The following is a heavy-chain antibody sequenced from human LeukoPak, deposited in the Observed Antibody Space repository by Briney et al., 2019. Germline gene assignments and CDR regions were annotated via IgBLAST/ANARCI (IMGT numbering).Heavy chain of an antibody. CDR1: GYTFTSYD. CDR3: ARENRATMVRGVMVSPFDY. Sequence: ASVKVSCKASGYTFTSYDINWVRQATGQGLEWMGWISAYNGNTNYAQKFQGRVTITADESTSTAYMELSSLRSEDTAVYYCARENRATMVRGVMVSPFDYWGQGTLVTVSS. D-gene: IGHD3-10*01. V-gene: IGHV1-18*01. CDR2: ISAYNGNT. J-gene: IGHJ4*02.